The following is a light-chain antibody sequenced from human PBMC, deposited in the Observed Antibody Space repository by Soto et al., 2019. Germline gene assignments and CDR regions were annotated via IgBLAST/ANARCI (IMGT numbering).Light chain of an antibody. CDR2: KAS. Sequence: DIQMTQSPSTLSASVGDRVTITCRASQSISSWLAWYQQKPGKAPKLLIYKASSLESGVPSRFSGSGSGTEFTLTIRSLQPDDFATYYCQQYNSYSRTWTFGQGTKVEIK. V-gene: IGKV1-5*03. CDR1: QSISSW. J-gene: IGKJ1*01. CDR3: QQYNSYSRTWT.